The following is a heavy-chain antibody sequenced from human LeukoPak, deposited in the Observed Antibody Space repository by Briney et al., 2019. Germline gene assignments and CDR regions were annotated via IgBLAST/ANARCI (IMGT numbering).Heavy chain of an antibody. CDR1: GGSISSHY. V-gene: IGHV4-59*11. CDR2: IYYSGST. Sequence: SETLYLTCTVSGGSISSHYWSWIRQPPGKGLEWIGYIYYSGSTNYNPSLKSRVTISVGTSKNQFSLKLSSVTAADTAVYYCAREYGNWYFDLWGRGTLVTVSS. D-gene: IGHD1-14*01. CDR3: AREYGNWYFDL. J-gene: IGHJ2*01.